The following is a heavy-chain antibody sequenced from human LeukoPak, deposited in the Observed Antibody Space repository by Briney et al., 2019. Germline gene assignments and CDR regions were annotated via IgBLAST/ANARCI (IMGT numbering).Heavy chain of an antibody. Sequence: GGSLRLSCAASGFTFSSYWMNWARQAPGKGLEWVASINHNGNVNYYVDSVKGRFTISRDNAKNSLYLQMSNLRAEDTAVYFCAADTVFTDAFDIWGQGTMVTVSS. CDR2: INHNGNVN. V-gene: IGHV3-7*03. CDR1: GFTFSSYW. D-gene: IGHD4-11*01. CDR3: AADTVFTDAFDI. J-gene: IGHJ3*02.